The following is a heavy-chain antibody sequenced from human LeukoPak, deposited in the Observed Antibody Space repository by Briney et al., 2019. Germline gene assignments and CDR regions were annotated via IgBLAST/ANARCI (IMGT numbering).Heavy chain of an antibody. J-gene: IGHJ6*03. CDR3: ARRRGASHMDV. CDR2: INHSGST. D-gene: IGHD2-2*01. V-gene: IGHV4-34*01. CDR1: GGSFSGYY. Sequence: SETLSLTCTVYGGSFSGYYWSWIRQPPGKGLEWIGEINHSGSTNYNPSLKSRVTISVDRSKNQFSLKLNSVTAADTAVYYCARRRGASHMDVWGKGTTVTISS.